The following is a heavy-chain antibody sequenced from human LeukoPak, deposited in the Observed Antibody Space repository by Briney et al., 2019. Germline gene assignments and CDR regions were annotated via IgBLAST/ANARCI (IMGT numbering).Heavy chain of an antibody. CDR2: IDPKSGGT. CDR3: AGDPEAAAVDLDY. Sequence: ASVKVSCKASGHTLTDYYIHWVRQAPGQGLEWMGWIDPKSGGTNYAQKFKDRVTMTRDTSTSTAYMELSRLRSDDTALYYCAGDPEAAAVDLDYWGQGTLVTVSS. V-gene: IGHV1-2*02. D-gene: IGHD6-13*01. J-gene: IGHJ4*02. CDR1: GHTLTDYY.